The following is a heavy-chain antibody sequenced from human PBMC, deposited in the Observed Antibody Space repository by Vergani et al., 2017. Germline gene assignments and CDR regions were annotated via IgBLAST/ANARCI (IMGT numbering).Heavy chain of an antibody. CDR1: GFTFRNYA. CDR3: ARGLWDCTHIRCSPPSY. D-gene: IGHD2-8*01. Sequence: EVQLLESGGGLAQPGGSLRLPCAASGFTFRNYAMTWVRQAPGKGLEWVASISGSSSYVFYRDSVEGRFTITRDNAKKSVYLQMNSLRAEDTAMYFCARGLWDCTHIRCSPPSYWGQGTQVTVSS. V-gene: IGHV3-21*01. J-gene: IGHJ4*02. CDR2: ISGSSSYV.